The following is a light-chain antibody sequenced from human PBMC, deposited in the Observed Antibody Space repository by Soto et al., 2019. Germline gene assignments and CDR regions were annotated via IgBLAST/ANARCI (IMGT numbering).Light chain of an antibody. CDR3: SSFTTTNTYV. CDR2: DVS. J-gene: IGLJ1*01. Sequence: QSALTQPASVSGSPGQSIAMSCTGTSSDVGTHNFVPWYQQHPGKAPKLIIYDVSNRPSGVSDRFFGSKSGNTASLTISGLQAEDEADYYCSSFTTTNTYVFGTGTKVTVL. V-gene: IGLV2-14*03. CDR1: SSDVGTHNF.